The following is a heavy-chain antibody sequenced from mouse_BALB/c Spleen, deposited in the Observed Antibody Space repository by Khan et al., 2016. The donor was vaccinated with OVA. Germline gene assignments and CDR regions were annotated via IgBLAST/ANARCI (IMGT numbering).Heavy chain of an antibody. D-gene: IGHD4-1*01. Sequence: VQLQQSGPELVEPGASVKMSCKASGYTFTNYVMHWVKQKPGQGLEWIGYINPDNAGTRYNEKFKGKAILTSDISSTTAYMELSSLTSEDSAVYYCAREASSWDFSFPYWGQWTLVTVSA. J-gene: IGHJ3*01. CDR2: INPDNAGT. V-gene: IGHV1S136*01. CDR1: GYTFTNYV. CDR3: AREASSWDFSFPY.